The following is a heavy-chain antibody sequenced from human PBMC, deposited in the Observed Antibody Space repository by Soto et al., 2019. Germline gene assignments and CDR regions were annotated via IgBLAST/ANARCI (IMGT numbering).Heavy chain of an antibody. CDR2: ISAYNGNT. D-gene: IGHD6-13*01. CDR1: GYTFTSYG. Sequence: ASVKVSCKASGYTFTSYGISWVRQAPGQGLEWMGWISAYNGNTNYAQKLQGRVTMTTDTSTSTAYMELRSLRSDDTAVYYCAREGIDSSSWYLIRYYYGMDVWGQGTTVTVSS. V-gene: IGHV1-18*01. J-gene: IGHJ6*02. CDR3: AREGIDSSSWYLIRYYYGMDV.